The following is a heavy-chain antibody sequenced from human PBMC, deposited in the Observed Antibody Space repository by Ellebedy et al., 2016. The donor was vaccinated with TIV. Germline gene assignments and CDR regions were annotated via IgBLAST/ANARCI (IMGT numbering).Heavy chain of an antibody. CDR2: ITGGGDTT. V-gene: IGHV3-23*01. D-gene: IGHD6-19*01. Sequence: GESLKISCVASGFTFGSYAMSWVRQAPGKGLEWLSGITGGGDTTYYADSVKGRFTISRDNSKNTLFLQLSSLRAEDTAVFYCVRVMWPVPGPVDPFDYWGQGTPVTVSS. CDR3: VRVMWPVPGPVDPFDY. CDR1: GFTFGSYA. J-gene: IGHJ4*02.